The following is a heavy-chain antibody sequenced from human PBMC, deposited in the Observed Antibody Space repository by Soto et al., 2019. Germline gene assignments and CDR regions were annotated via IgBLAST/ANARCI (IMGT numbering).Heavy chain of an antibody. D-gene: IGHD6-19*01. J-gene: IGHJ6*02. V-gene: IGHV3-72*01. Sequence: EVQLVESGGGLVQPGGSLRLSCAASGLIFSDYHMDWFRQAPGKGLEWVGRIRRTANSYTTEYAASVKGRFTISRDDSKNSLYLPMNSLKSEDTAVYYCAMLGGWSGGSSGMDVWGQGTTVTVSS. CDR3: AMLGGWSGGSSGMDV. CDR1: GLIFSDYH. CDR2: IRRTANSYTT.